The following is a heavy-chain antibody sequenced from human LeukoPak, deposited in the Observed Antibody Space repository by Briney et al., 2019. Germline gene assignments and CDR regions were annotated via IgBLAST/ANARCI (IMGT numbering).Heavy chain of an antibody. D-gene: IGHD3-3*01. Sequence: GRSLRLSCAASAFTFSSYAMHWVRQAPGKGLEWVSVIHSGGRTKYAASVRDRFTISRDPAKNTVYLQMNSLRVDDTAAYYCARPGSASGYWVQWGQGTLVTVSS. V-gene: IGHV3-66*01. CDR2: IHSGGRT. J-gene: IGHJ4*02. CDR3: ARPGSASGYWVQ. CDR1: AFTFSSYA.